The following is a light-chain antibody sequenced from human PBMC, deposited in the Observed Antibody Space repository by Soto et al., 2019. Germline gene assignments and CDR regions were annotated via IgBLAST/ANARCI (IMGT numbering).Light chain of an antibody. CDR3: SSYTSSSTVV. Sequence: QSALTQPASVSASPGRSITISCTGTSSDIGAYSYVSWYQQHPGKAPKLMIYEVSNRPSGVSIRFSGSKSGNTASLTISGLQADDEADYYCSSYTSSSTVVFGGGTKLTVL. J-gene: IGLJ2*01. CDR1: SSDIGAYSY. CDR2: EVS. V-gene: IGLV2-14*01.